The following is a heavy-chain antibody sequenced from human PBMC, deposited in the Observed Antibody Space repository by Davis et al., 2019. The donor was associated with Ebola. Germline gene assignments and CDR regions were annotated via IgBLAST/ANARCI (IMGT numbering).Heavy chain of an antibody. Sequence: MPGGSLRLSCTVSGGSISSYYWSWIRQPPGKGLEWIGYIYHSGSTYYNPSLKSRVTISVDRSKNQFSLKLSSVTAADTAVYYCARGDSSDGMDVWGKGTTVTVSS. D-gene: IGHD3-22*01. J-gene: IGHJ6*04. CDR1: GGSISSYY. CDR2: IYHSGST. CDR3: ARGDSSDGMDV. V-gene: IGHV4-59*12.